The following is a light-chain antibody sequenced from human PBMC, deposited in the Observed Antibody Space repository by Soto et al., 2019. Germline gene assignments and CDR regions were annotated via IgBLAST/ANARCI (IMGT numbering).Light chain of an antibody. Sequence: EIVLTQSPGTLSLSPGERATLSCRASQSVSSGYLAWYQQKPGQAPRLLIYGASSRATGIPDRFSGSGSGTDFTLTISRLEPEDFAVYYCQQYAGSRTFGQGTKVEIK. J-gene: IGKJ1*01. CDR1: QSVSSGY. CDR3: QQYAGSRT. V-gene: IGKV3-20*01. CDR2: GAS.